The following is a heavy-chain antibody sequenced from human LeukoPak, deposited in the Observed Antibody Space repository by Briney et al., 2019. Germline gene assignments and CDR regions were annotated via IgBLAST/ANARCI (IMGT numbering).Heavy chain of an antibody. J-gene: IGHJ4*02. CDR1: GFTFSSYS. V-gene: IGHV3-21*01. Sequence: GGSLRLSCAASGFTFSSYSMNWVRKAPGKGLEWVSSISSSSSYIYYADSVKGRFTISRDNAKNSLYLQMNSLRAEDTAVYYCARAGDYYDSSGYYYYFDYWGQGTLVTVSS. CDR2: ISSSSSYI. CDR3: ARAGDYYDSSGYYYYFDY. D-gene: IGHD3-22*01.